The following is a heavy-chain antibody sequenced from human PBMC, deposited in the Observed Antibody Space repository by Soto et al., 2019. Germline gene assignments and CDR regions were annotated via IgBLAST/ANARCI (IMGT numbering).Heavy chain of an antibody. J-gene: IGHJ1*01. Sequence: SETLSLTCAVYGGSFSGYYWSWIRQPPGKGLEWIGEINHSGSTNYNPSLKSRVTISVDTSKNQFSLKLSSVTAADTAVYYCARGSPYCSGGSCYRPRPFEYFQHWGQGTLVTVSS. D-gene: IGHD2-15*01. V-gene: IGHV4-34*01. CDR3: ARGSPYCSGGSCYRPRPFEYFQH. CDR2: INHSGST. CDR1: GGSFSGYY.